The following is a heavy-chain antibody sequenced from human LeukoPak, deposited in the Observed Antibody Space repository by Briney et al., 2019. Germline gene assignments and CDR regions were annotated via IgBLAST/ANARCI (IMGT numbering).Heavy chain of an antibody. J-gene: IGHJ4*02. CDR1: GYTFTSYG. CDR2: ISAYNGNT. V-gene: IGHV1-18*01. Sequence: ASVKVSCKASGYTFTSYGISWVRQAPGQGLEWMGWISAYNGNTNYAQKLQGRVTMTTDTSTSTAYMELRSLRSDDTAVYYCARDANLLRYFDWLFRYHYFDYWGQGTLVTVSS. CDR3: ARDANLLRYFDWLFRYHYFDY. D-gene: IGHD3-9*01.